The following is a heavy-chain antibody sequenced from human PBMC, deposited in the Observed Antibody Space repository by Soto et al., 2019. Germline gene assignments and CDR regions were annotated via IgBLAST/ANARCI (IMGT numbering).Heavy chain of an antibody. J-gene: IGHJ4*02. CDR1: GFSFRSYG. Sequence: VGSLRLSCAASGFSFRSYGMHWVRRAPGKGLEWVAVIWYDGNKKYYGDSVRGRFTISRDNSQNTLYLEMNSLRAEDTAVYYCVVDTTGLLDYWGQGTLVTVSS. CDR2: IWYDGNKK. V-gene: IGHV3-33*03. D-gene: IGHD5-18*01. CDR3: VVDTTGLLDY.